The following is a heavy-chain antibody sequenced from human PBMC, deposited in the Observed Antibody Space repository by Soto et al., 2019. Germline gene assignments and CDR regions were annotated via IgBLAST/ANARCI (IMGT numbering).Heavy chain of an antibody. CDR2: IYYSGST. CDR1: GGSISSGDYY. CDR3: ARKSGSYYEFDY. J-gene: IGHJ4*02. Sequence: SETLSLTCTVSGGSISSGDYYWSWIRQPPGKGLEWIGYIYYSGSTYYNPSLKSRVTISVDTSKNQFSLKLSSVTAADTAVYYCARKSGSYYEFDYWGQGTMVTVSS. V-gene: IGHV4-30-4*01. D-gene: IGHD1-26*01.